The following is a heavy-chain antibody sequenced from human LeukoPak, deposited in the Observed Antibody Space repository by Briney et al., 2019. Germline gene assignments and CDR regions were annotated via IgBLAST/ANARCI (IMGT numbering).Heavy chain of an antibody. CDR2: IDPSGRT. Sequence: PSETLSLTCAVSGSSIGSFSYWAWIRQSPGKGLEWIATIDPSGRTFYNPSLRGRVTLSVGTSKIHFSFNLSSVNAADTAVYYCARDVWDYYGSSTYNQRHYYYDFWGRRTLVTVSS. CDR3: ARDVWDYYGSSTYNQRHYYYDF. J-gene: IGHJ4*02. V-gene: IGHV4-38-2*02. CDR1: GSSIGSFSY. D-gene: IGHD3-22*01.